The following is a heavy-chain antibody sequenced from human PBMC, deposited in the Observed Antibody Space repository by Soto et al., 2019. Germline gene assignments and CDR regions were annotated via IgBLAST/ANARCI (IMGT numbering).Heavy chain of an antibody. CDR3: ASDRFRGTYYLRGVTYFFEE. Sequence: GGSLRLSCVTYGLTFTDYWMSWVRQAPGKGLEWVANIKQDESEKNYLDSVKGRFTISRDNAKNSLYLQMNSLRTEDTAVYYCASDRFRGTYYLRGVTYFFEEWGQGAPVTVSS. CDR2: IKQDESEK. CDR1: GLTFTDYW. V-gene: IGHV3-7*03. D-gene: IGHD1-26*01. J-gene: IGHJ4*02.